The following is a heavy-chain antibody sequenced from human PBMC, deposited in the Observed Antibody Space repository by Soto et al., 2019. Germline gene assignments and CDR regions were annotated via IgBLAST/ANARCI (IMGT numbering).Heavy chain of an antibody. J-gene: IGHJ5*02. CDR2: ITPLYGTK. V-gene: IGHV1-69*12. CDR1: GGTFSSYS. D-gene: IGHD3-16*01. CDR3: ARGGTLTPFDP. Sequence: QVQLVQSGPEVKEPGSSVKVSCKTSGGTFSSYSLNWVRQAPGQGLEWMGVITPLYGTKNYAQRFRGRVTFAADESTSTVFMELTSATSADTAVYFCARGGTLTPFDPWGQGTLVTVSS.